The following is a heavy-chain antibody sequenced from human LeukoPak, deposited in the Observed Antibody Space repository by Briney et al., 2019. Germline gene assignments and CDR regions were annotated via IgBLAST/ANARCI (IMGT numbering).Heavy chain of an antibody. CDR1: GYTFTSYG. CDR3: ARDPPVLRYFDWLSNYYYYYGMDV. V-gene: IGHV1-18*01. Sequence: ASVKVSCKASGYTFTSYGISWVRQAPGQGLEWMGWISAYNGNTNYAQKLQGRVTMTTDTSTSTAYMELRSLRSDDTAVYYCARDPPVLRYFDWLSNYYYYYGMDVWGQGTTVTVSS. J-gene: IGHJ6*02. D-gene: IGHD3-9*01. CDR2: ISAYNGNT.